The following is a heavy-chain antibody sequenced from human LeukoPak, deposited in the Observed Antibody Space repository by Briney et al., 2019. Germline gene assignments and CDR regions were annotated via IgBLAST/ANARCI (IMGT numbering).Heavy chain of an antibody. D-gene: IGHD6-19*01. J-gene: IGHJ4*02. CDR2: ISYDGSNK. CDR3: ARSLTSYISSAWSMGY. CDR1: GFTFSSYE. Sequence: PGGSLRLSCAASGFTFSSYEMNWVRQAPGKGLEWVAVISYDGSNKYYADSVKGRFTISRDNSKNTLYLQMNSLRAEDTAMYYCARSLTSYISSAWSMGYWGQGTLVTVSS. V-gene: IGHV3-30*04.